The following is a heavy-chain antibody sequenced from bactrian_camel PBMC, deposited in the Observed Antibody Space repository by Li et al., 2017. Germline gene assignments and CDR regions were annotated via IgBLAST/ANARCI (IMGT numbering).Heavy chain of an antibody. V-gene: IGHV3S1*01. D-gene: IGHD5*01. CDR1: GFTLSGYW. J-gene: IGHJ7*01. Sequence: HVQLVESGGDLLQPGGSLRLSCTASGFTLSGYWMYWVRQTPAKGLEWVSDINAYDVTYYADSVKGRFTISRDNAENTMYLQLNSLKTEDTAMYYCAKYLCSGRGTCYGMDYWGKGTQVTVS. CDR2: INAYDVT.